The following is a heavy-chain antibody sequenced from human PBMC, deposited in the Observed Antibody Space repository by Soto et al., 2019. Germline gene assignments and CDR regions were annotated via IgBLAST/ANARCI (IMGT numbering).Heavy chain of an antibody. CDR3: ARDSGSGSYEFDY. Sequence: PGGSLRLSCAASGFTFSSYAMHWVRQAPGKGLEWVAVISYDGSNKYYADSVKGRFTISRDNSKNTLYLQMNSLRAEDTAVYYCARDSGSGSYEFDYWGQGTLVTVSS. J-gene: IGHJ4*02. CDR2: ISYDGSNK. CDR1: GFTFSSYA. V-gene: IGHV3-30-3*01. D-gene: IGHD3-10*01.